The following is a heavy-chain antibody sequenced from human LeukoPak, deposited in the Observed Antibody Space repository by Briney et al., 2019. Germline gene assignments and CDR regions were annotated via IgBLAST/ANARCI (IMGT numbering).Heavy chain of an antibody. D-gene: IGHD1-1*01. J-gene: IGHJ4*02. Sequence: SVKVSCKASGYTFTSYDINWVRQAPGQGLEWMGGIIPIFGTANYAQKFQGRVTITADESTSTAYMELSSLRSEDTAVYYCARDEITTEENDFDYWGQGTLVTVSS. CDR1: GYTFTSYD. CDR3: ARDEITTEENDFDY. CDR2: IIPIFGTA. V-gene: IGHV1-69*13.